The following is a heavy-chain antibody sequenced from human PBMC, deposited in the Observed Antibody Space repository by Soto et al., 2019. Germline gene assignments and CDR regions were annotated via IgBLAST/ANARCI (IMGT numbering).Heavy chain of an antibody. CDR1: GGSISSYY. D-gene: IGHD3-10*02. CDR2: IFYSGST. CDR3: ASMIGDPVLSFDS. Sequence: QVQLQESVPGLVKPSETLSLTCTVSGGSISSYYWSWIRQPPGKGLEWIGVIFYSGSTSYYPSLKSRVTISIDTSEYQFSLKLNSVTAADTAVYYCASMIGDPVLSFDSWGQGTLVAVSS. J-gene: IGHJ5*01. V-gene: IGHV4-59*01.